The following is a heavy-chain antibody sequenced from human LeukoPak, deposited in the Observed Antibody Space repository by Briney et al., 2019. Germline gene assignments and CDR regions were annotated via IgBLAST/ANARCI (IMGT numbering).Heavy chain of an antibody. CDR2: MSSDGRNE. CDR3: ASGGTGGDSFDI. V-gene: IGHV3-30*04. J-gene: IGHJ3*02. Sequence: PGGSLRLSCVDSGFSFSTYATHWVRRAPGKGLEWVAVMSSDGRNEYYTDSVRGRFTLSRDNAKNTPFLQMNSLSAEDTAVYYCASGGTGGDSFDIWGQGTMVTVSS. CDR1: GFSFSTYA. D-gene: IGHD2-15*01.